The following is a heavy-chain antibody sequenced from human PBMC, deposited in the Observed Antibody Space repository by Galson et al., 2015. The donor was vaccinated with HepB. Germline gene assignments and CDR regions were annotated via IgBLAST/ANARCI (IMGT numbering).Heavy chain of an antibody. CDR3: ASGGTSDTWLKFDY. Sequence: SLRLSCAASGFTFSSYAMTWVRQAPGKGLEWVSTITGSGGTTYYADSVKGRFTIPRDNSKNTLSLQMNSLRVEDKAVCYCASGGTSDTWLKFDYWGQGTLVTVSS. CDR2: ITGSGGTT. CDR1: GFTFSSYA. J-gene: IGHJ4*02. V-gene: IGHV3-23*01. D-gene: IGHD3-16*01.